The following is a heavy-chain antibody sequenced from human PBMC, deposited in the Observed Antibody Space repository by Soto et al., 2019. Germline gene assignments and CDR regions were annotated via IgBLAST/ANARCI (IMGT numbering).Heavy chain of an antibody. D-gene: IGHD6-19*01. CDR2: INPSGGST. Sequence: GSVKVSCKASGYTFTSYYMHWVRQAPGQGLEWMGIINPSGGSTSYAQKFQGRVTMTRDTSTSTVYMELSSLRSEDTAVYYCARDQYSSGWYSYFDYWGQGTLVTVSS. J-gene: IGHJ4*02. CDR3: ARDQYSSGWYSYFDY. V-gene: IGHV1-46*01. CDR1: GYTFTSYY.